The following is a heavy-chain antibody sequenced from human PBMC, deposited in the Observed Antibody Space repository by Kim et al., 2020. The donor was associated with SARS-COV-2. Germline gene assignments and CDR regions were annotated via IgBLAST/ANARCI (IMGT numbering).Heavy chain of an antibody. Sequence: SVKVSCKASGFTFTSSAVQWVRQARGQRLEWIGWIVVGSGNTNYAQKFQERVTITRDMSTSTAYMELSSLRSEDTAVYYCAADKGSGSRACDYWGQGTLVTVSS. CDR2: IVVGSGNT. V-gene: IGHV1-58*01. J-gene: IGHJ4*02. CDR1: GFTFTSSA. D-gene: IGHD3-10*01. CDR3: AADKGSGSRACDY.